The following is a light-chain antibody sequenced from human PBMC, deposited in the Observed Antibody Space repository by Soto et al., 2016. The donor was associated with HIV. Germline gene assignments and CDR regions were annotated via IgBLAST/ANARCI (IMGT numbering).Light chain of an antibody. V-gene: IGLV3-21*04. CDR2: DNS. CDR3: HVWDSDIYLGV. Sequence: SYLLTQPPSLSVAPGKTATITCGGNNIGTKNVHWYQQRPGQAPMLIMYDNSDRPPGIPERLSGSNSGTTATLTINRVEAEDEADYYCHVWDSDIYLGVFGGGTKLTVL. CDR1: NIGTKN. J-gene: IGLJ2*01.